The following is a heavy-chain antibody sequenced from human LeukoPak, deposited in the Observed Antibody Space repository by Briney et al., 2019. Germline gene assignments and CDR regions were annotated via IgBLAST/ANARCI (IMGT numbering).Heavy chain of an antibody. CDR3: ARTYYYDTSRYCYLDLDY. V-gene: IGHV1-18*01. CDR1: GYTFTSYG. J-gene: IGHJ4*02. D-gene: IGHD3-22*01. CDR2: ISAYNGDT. Sequence: ASVKVSCKASGYTFTSYGISWVRQAPGQGLEWMAWISAYNGDTNYAHKVQGRVTVTTDTSTSTAYMELRNLTSDDTATYYCARTYYYDTSRYCYLDLDYWGQGTLVTVSS.